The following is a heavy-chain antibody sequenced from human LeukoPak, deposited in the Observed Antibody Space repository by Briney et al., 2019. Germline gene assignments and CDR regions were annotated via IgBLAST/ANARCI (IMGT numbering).Heavy chain of an antibody. J-gene: IGHJ6*02. Sequence: SQTLSLTCAISGDSVSSNSAAWNWIRQSPSRGLEWLGRTYYRSKWYNDYAVSVKSRITINPDTSKNQFSLQLNSVTPEDTAVYYCARGGVIVAAGTRYYGMDVWGQGTTVTVSS. CDR1: GDSVSSNSAA. CDR2: TYYRSKWYN. D-gene: IGHD6-13*01. CDR3: ARGGVIVAAGTRYYGMDV. V-gene: IGHV6-1*01.